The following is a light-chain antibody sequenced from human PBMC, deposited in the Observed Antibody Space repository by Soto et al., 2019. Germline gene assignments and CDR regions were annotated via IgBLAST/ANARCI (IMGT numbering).Light chain of an antibody. CDR2: LGS. CDR3: MQAIQTPGT. CDR1: QSLLHSNGYNY. Sequence: DIVMTQSPLSLPVTPGEPASISCRSSQSLLHSNGYNYLDWYLQKPGQSPQLLIYLGSNRASGVPDRFSGSGSGTDFTLKISRVEAEDVGVYYCMQAIQTPGTFGGGTKVEI. V-gene: IGKV2-28*01. J-gene: IGKJ4*01.